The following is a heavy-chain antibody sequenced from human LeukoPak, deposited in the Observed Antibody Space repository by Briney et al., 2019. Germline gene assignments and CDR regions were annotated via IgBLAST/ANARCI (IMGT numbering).Heavy chain of an antibody. V-gene: IGHV1-2*02. D-gene: IGHD3-22*01. CDR2: INPNSGGT. CDR1: GYTFTGYY. CDR3: ARRGPDSSGYYYLYDY. Sequence: ASVKVSCKASGYTFTGYYMHWVRQAPGQGLEWMGWINPNSGGTSYAQKFQGRVTMTRDTSISTAYMELSRLRSDDTAVYYCARRGPDSSGYYYLYDYWGQGTLVTVSS. J-gene: IGHJ4*02.